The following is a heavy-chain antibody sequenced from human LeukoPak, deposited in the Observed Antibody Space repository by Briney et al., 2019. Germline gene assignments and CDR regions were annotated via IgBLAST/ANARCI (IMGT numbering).Heavy chain of an antibody. CDR1: GVSFSGYY. Sequence: SETLSLTCAVYGVSFSGYYWSWLRQPPGKGLEWIGKINHSGSTNYNPSLKSRVTISVDTSKNQFSLKLSSVTAADTAVYYCARGPSVADSPPFDYWGQGTLVTVSS. D-gene: IGHD6-19*01. CDR2: INHSGST. CDR3: ARGPSVADSPPFDY. V-gene: IGHV4-34*01. J-gene: IGHJ4*02.